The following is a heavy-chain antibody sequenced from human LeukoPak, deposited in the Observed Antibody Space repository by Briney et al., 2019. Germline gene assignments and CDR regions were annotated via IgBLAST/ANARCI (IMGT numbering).Heavy chain of an antibody. CDR3: ARDRPPYGDYGRGYYFDY. CDR1: GFTLDDYG. J-gene: IGHJ4*02. V-gene: IGHV3-20*04. CDR2: INWNGGST. D-gene: IGHD4-17*01. Sequence: AGGSLRLSCAASGFTLDDYGMSWVRQAPGKGLEWVSGINWNGGSTGYADSVKGRFTISRDNAKNSLYLQMNSLRAEDTALYYCARDRPPYGDYGRGYYFDYWGQGILVTVSS.